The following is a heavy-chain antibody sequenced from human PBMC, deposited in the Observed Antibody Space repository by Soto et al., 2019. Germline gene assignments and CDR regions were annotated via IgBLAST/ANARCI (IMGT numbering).Heavy chain of an antibody. Sequence: SVKVSCKASGGTFSSYAISWVRQAPGQGLEWMGGIIPIFGTANYAQKFQGRVTITADESTGTDYMELSSLRSEDTAVYYCAITRSGYSYGPDYWGQGTLGTVSA. CDR3: AITRSGYSYGPDY. CDR1: GGTFSSYA. CDR2: IIPIFGTA. V-gene: IGHV1-69*13. J-gene: IGHJ4*02. D-gene: IGHD5-18*01.